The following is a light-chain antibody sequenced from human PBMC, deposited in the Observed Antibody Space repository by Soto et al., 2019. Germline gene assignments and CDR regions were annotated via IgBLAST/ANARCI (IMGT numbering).Light chain of an antibody. CDR2: GAS. V-gene: IGKV3-15*01. CDR3: QQYNDWPLFT. CDR1: QSVSRN. J-gene: IGKJ3*01. Sequence: EVVMTRSPATLSVSPGDRATLSCRASQSVSRNLAWYQQKPGQVPRLLIYGASTRATGIPARFSGSGSGTDFTLTISSLQSEDFAVYYCQQYNDWPLFTFGPGTKVDIK.